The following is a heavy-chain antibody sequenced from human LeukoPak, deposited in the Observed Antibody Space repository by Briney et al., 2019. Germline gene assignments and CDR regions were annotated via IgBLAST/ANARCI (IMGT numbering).Heavy chain of an antibody. CDR2: ISRSGSIT. Sequence: PGGSLRLSCAASGFTFSSYEMNWVRQAPGKGLEWVSYISRSGSITYYADSVKGRFTISRDNAKNSLYLQMNSLRAEDTAVYYCARDMYGTTNCNEKIFDYWGQGTLVTVSS. CDR1: GFTFSSYE. D-gene: IGHD1-1*01. CDR3: ARDMYGTTNCNEKIFDY. J-gene: IGHJ4*02. V-gene: IGHV3-48*03.